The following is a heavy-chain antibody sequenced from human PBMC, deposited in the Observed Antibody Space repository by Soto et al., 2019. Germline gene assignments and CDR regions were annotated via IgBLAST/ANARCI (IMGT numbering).Heavy chain of an antibody. CDR1: GGFISSSSYY. CDR3: ARTERGVIAVFDY. Sequence: PSETLSLTCTVSGGFISSSSYYWGWIRQPPGKGLEWIGSFYYSGSTFYNPSLKSRVTISVDTSKNQFSLKLTSVTAADTAVYYCARTERGVIAVFDYWGQGTLVTVSS. J-gene: IGHJ4*02. CDR2: FYYSGST. D-gene: IGHD6-19*01. V-gene: IGHV4-39*01.